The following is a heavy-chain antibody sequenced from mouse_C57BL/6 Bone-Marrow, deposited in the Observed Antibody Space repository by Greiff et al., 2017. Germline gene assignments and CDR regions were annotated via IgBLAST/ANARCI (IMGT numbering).Heavy chain of an antibody. V-gene: IGHV1-69*01. D-gene: IGHD2-3*01. CDR2: IDPSDSYT. J-gene: IGHJ3*01. CDR3: AIDGYTWFAY. Sequence: VQLQQPGAELVMPGASVKLSCKASGYTFTSYWMHWVKQRPGQGLEWIGEIDPSDSYTNYNQQFKGKSTLTVDKSSSTAYMQLSSLTSEDSAVYYCAIDGYTWFAYWGQGTLVTVSA. CDR1: GYTFTSYW.